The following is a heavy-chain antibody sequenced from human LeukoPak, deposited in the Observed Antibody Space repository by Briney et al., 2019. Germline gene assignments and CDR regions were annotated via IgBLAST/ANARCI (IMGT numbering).Heavy chain of an antibody. J-gene: IGHJ6*03. CDR2: IYCSGSI. D-gene: IGHD1-26*01. CDR1: GVTFRSYY. Sequence: KTSGTLCLSCAASGVTFRSYYMSWVRQAPGKGLEWISYIYCSGSINYNPSLKSRVTISVDKSKNQSCLKLSTVTAADTAVYYCEREVGDTRGVYWNYDYHYMDVWGKGTTVTVSS. CDR3: EREVGDTRGVYWNYDYHYMDV. V-gene: IGHV4-59*01.